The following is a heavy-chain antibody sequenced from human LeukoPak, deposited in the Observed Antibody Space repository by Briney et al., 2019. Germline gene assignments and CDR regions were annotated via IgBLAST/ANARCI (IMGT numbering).Heavy chain of an antibody. CDR2: IYYSGST. CDR3: ARAPYIVGATDFDY. D-gene: IGHD1-26*01. J-gene: IGHJ4*02. CDR1: GGSISSSSYY. V-gene: IGHV4-31*03. Sequence: SETLSLTCTVSGGSISSSSYYWGWIRQPPGKGLEWIGYIYYSGSTYYNPSLKSRVTISVDTSKNQFSLKLSSVTAADTAVYYCARAPYIVGATDFDYWGQGTLVTVSS.